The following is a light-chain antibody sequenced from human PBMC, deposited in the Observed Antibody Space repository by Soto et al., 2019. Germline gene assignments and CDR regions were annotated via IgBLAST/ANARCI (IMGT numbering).Light chain of an antibody. J-gene: IGKJ1*01. V-gene: IGKV1-5*03. CDR3: QQCSSDPWA. CDR1: QSIGDW. Sequence: DIQRTQSPSTLSASVGDRVTITCRASQSIGDWLAWYQQKPGKAPKVLMFKASMFEGGFPSRFSGSGSGPEFTLTIGTLQPGDFATYYCQQCSSDPWAVGQGTSVEVQ. CDR2: KAS.